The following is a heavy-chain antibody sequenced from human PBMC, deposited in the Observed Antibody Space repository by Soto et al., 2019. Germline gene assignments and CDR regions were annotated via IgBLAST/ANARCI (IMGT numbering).Heavy chain of an antibody. CDR2: ISYDGSNK. D-gene: IGHD1-1*01. V-gene: IGHV3-30*18. J-gene: IGHJ4*02. CDR1: GFTFSSYG. Sequence: GGSLRLSCAASGFTFSSYGMHWVRQAPGKGLEWVAVISYDGSNKYYADSVKGRFTISRDNSKNTLYLQMNSLRAEDTAVYYCAKGASRSLQSQADYWGQGTLVTVSS. CDR3: AKGASRSLQSQADY.